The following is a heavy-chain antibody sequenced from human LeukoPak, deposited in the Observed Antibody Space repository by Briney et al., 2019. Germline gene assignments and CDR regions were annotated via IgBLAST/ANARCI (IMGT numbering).Heavy chain of an antibody. CDR3: ASGPTILRRSIFDY. D-gene: IGHD2/OR15-2a*01. J-gene: IGHJ4*02. Sequence: ASVKVSCKASGYTFTGYYMHLVRQAPGQGLEWMGWINPNSGGTNYAQKFQGRVTMTRDTSISTAYMELSRLRSDDTAVYYCASGPTILRRSIFDYWGQGTLVTVSS. CDR1: GYTFTGYY. V-gene: IGHV1-2*02. CDR2: INPNSGGT.